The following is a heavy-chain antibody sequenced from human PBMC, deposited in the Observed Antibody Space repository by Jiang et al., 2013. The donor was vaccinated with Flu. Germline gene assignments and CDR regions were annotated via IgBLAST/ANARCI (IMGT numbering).Heavy chain of an antibody. CDR2: IDPSDSYT. V-gene: IGHV5-10-1*01. CDR3: ARYPVSSRWGGYSGYDPWGY. J-gene: IGHJ4*02. D-gene: IGHD5-12*01. CDR1: GYSFTSYW. Sequence: GAEVKKPGESLRISCKGSGYSFTSYWISWVRQMPGKGLEWMGRIDPSDSYTNYSPSFQGHVTISADKSISTAYLQWSSLKASDTAMYYCARYPVSSRWGGYSGYDPWGYWGQGTLVTVSS.